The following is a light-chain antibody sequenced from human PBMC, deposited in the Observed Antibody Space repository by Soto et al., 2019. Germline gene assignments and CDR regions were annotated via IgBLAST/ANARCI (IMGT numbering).Light chain of an antibody. Sequence: DVQMTQSPSTLSASVGDRVTITCRASQSISSWLAWYQQKPGKAPKLLIYKASSLESGVPSRFSGSGSGTDFILTVDSLQSEDFAVYYCQQYDNWPPLTFGGGTKVDIK. CDR2: KAS. CDR3: QQYDNWPPLT. V-gene: IGKV1-5*03. CDR1: QSISSW. J-gene: IGKJ4*01.